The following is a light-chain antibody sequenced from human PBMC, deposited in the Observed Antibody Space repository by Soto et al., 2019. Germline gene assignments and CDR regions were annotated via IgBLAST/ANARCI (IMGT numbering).Light chain of an antibody. CDR3: SSYTSSNTLI. V-gene: IGLV2-14*01. CDR1: SSDVGGYNY. J-gene: IGLJ2*01. CDR2: EVT. Sequence: QSALTQPASVSGSPGQSITISCTGSSSDVGGYNYVSWYQQYPGKAPKVMIYEVTNRPSGVSNRFSGSKSGNTASLTISGLQAEDEADYYCSSYTSSNTLIFGGGTKLTVL.